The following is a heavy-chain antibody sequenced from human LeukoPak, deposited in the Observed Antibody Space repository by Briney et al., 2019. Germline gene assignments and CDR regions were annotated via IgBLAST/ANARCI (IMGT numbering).Heavy chain of an antibody. CDR3: VRDSDTYGDHTTRRFDY. Sequence: GGSLRLSCAASGFTFSTYSMNWVRQAPGKGLEWVSCISDRSNYIYYADSVKGRFTISRDNAKNSLYLEMNSLRAEDTAVYYCVRDSDTYGDHTTRRFDYWGQGTLVTVSS. J-gene: IGHJ4*02. CDR2: ISDRSNYI. CDR1: GFTFSTYS. D-gene: IGHD4-17*01. V-gene: IGHV3-21*01.